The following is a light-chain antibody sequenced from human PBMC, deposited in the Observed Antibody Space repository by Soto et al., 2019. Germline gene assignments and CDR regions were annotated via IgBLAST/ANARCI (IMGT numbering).Light chain of an antibody. CDR1: QSLVSSNGNTF. CDR2: KVS. V-gene: IGKV2-30*01. J-gene: IGKJ1*01. CDR3: MQATHWPWT. Sequence: DVVMTQSPLSLPVTLGQPASISCRSSQSLVSSNGNTFLIWFQQGPGQSPRRLIYKVSNRDSAVPDRFTGSGSGPDFTLEISRVEAEDVGVYYCMQATHWPWTFGQGTKVEIK.